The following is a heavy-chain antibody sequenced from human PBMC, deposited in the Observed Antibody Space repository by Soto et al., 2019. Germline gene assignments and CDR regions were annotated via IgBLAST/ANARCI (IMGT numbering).Heavy chain of an antibody. CDR2: IWFDGSKE. J-gene: IGHJ5*02. D-gene: IGHD6-25*01. CDR3: ARGAGEGQRQGDWFDL. CDR1: TFKFNYYA. Sequence: QVQLVESGGGVVQPGRPLRLSCEASTFKFNYYAMHWVRQAPAKGLEWVAVIWFDGSKEYYADSAKGRFTISRDNSKNMVYLEMKSLRVEDTSVYYCARGAGEGQRQGDWFDLWGQGTPVTVSP. V-gene: IGHV3-33*01.